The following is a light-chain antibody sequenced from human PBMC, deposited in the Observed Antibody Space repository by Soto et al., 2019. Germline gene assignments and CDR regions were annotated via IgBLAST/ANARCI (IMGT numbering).Light chain of an antibody. CDR2: GAS. Sequence: TQSPGTLSLSPGERASLSCRASQSVSSNLAWYQQKPGQAPTLLIYGASTRATGIPARFSGGGSGTEFTLTISSLQSEDFAVYYCQQYNNWPPITFGQGTRLEIK. CDR1: QSVSSN. V-gene: IGKV3-15*01. CDR3: QQYNNWPPIT. J-gene: IGKJ5*01.